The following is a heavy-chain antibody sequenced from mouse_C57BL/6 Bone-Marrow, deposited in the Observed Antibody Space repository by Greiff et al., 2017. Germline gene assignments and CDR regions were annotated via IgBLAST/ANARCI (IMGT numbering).Heavy chain of an antibody. CDR1: GYTFTDYE. Sequence: VQLQPSGAELVRPGASVTLSCKASGYTFTDYEMHWVKQTPVHGLEWIGAIDPETGGTAYNQKFKGKAILTADKSSSTAYMELRSLTSEDSAVYYCTRMGIYYYGSSGYFDVWGTGTTVTVSS. CDR2: IDPETGGT. D-gene: IGHD1-1*01. J-gene: IGHJ1*03. CDR3: TRMGIYYYGSSGYFDV. V-gene: IGHV1-15*01.